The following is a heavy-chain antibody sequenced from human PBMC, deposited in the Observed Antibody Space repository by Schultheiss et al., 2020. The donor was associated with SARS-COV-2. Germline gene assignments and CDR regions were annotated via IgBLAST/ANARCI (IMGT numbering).Heavy chain of an antibody. CDR1: GGSISSYY. CDR2: IYTSGST. Sequence: SETLSLTCTVSGGSISSYYWSWIRQPAGKGLEWIGRIYTSGSTNYNPSLKSRVTISVDKSKNQFSLKLSSVTAADTAVYYCARWVVRQWLVPDDYWGQGTLVTVSS. D-gene: IGHD6-19*01. CDR3: ARWVVRQWLVPDDY. J-gene: IGHJ4*02. V-gene: IGHV4-4*07.